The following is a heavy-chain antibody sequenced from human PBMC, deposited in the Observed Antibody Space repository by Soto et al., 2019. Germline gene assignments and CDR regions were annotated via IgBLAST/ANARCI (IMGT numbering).Heavy chain of an antibody. CDR1: GFTFSSYS. V-gene: IGHV3-48*02. CDR2: ISSGSAAI. CDR3: ARGSDAFDI. Sequence: EVQLVESGGGLAQPGGSLRLSCAASGFTFSSYSMNWVRQAPGKGLEWVSYISSGSAAIYYADSVKGRFTISRDNAKNSLYLQMNSLRDEDTAVYCCARGSDAFDIWGQGTMITVSS. J-gene: IGHJ3*02.